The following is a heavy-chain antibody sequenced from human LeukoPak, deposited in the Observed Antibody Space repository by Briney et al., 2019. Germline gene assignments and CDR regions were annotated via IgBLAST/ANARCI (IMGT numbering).Heavy chain of an antibody. Sequence: GGSLRLSCAASGFTFSSYWMSWVRQAPGKGLEWVANIKQDGSEKYYVDSVKGRFTISRDNAKNSLYLQMNSLRAEDTAVYYCARRRVGVVIKGFDYWGQGTLVTASS. D-gene: IGHD3-3*01. CDR1: GFTFSSYW. J-gene: IGHJ4*02. V-gene: IGHV3-7*01. CDR2: IKQDGSEK. CDR3: ARRRVGVVIKGFDY.